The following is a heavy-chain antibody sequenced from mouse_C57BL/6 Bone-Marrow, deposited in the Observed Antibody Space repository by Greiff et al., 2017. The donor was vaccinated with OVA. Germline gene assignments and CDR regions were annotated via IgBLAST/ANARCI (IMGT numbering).Heavy chain of an antibody. V-gene: IGHV1-26*01. D-gene: IGHD1-1*01. CDR2: INPNNGGT. CDR3: ARENYGSRYYFDY. J-gene: IGHJ2*01. CDR1: GYTFTDYY. Sequence: EVQLQQSGPELVKPGASVKISCKASGYTFTDYYMNWVKQSHGKSLEWIGDINPNNGGTSYNQKFKGKATLTVDKSSSTAYMELRSLTSEDSAVSYCARENYGSRYYFDYWGQGTTLTVSS.